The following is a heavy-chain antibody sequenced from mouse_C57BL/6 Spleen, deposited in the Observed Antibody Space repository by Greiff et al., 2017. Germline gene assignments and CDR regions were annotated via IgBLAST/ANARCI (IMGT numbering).Heavy chain of an antibody. CDR1: GYTFTSYW. CDR3: ARGVFRDYAWFAY. V-gene: IGHV1-59*01. Sequence: QVQLQQPGAELVRPGTSVKLSCKASGYTFTSYWMHWVKQRPGQGLEWIGVIDPSDSYTNYNQKFKGKATLTVDTSSSTAYMQLSSLTSEDSAVYYCARGVFRDYAWFAYWGQGTLVTVSA. CDR2: IDPSDSYT. D-gene: IGHD1-1*01. J-gene: IGHJ3*01.